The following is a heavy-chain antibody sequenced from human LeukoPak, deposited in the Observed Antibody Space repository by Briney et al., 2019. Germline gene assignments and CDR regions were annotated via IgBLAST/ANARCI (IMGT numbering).Heavy chain of an antibody. CDR1: GGSFSGYY. CDR2: INHSGST. CDR3: ARGFNPYYFDY. Sequence: SETLSLTCAVYGGSFSGYYWSWIRQPPGKGLEWIGKINHSGSTNYNPSLKSRVTISVDTSKNQFSLKLSSVTAADTAVYYCARGFNPYYFDYWGQGTLVTVSS. V-gene: IGHV4-34*01. J-gene: IGHJ4*02.